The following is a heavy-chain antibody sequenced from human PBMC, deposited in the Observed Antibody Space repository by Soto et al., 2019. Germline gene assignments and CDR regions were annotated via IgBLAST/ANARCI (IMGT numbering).Heavy chain of an antibody. CDR1: GGSISSGGYS. CDR3: AREGVSSSWYNYYGMDV. J-gene: IGHJ6*02. Sequence: SETLSLTCAVSGGSISSGGYSWSWIRQPPGKGLEWIGYIYHSGSTYYNPSLKSRVTISVDRSKNQFSLKLSSVTAADTAVYYCAREGVSSSWYNYYGMDVWGHGTTVTVSS. D-gene: IGHD6-13*01. V-gene: IGHV4-30-2*01. CDR2: IYHSGST.